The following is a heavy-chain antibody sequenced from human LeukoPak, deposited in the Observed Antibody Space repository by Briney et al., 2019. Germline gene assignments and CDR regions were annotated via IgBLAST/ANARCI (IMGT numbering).Heavy chain of an antibody. CDR2: KSYDGSDK. CDR1: GFVFSAYG. J-gene: IGHJ4*02. D-gene: IGHD3-22*01. V-gene: IGHV3-30*18. Sequence: QPGRSLRLSCVASGFVFSAYGMNWVRQAPGKGLEWLAVKSYDGSDKYADSVKDRFTISRDNSKNTTYLQMNSLRAEDTAVYYCAKDRRPYDTNGYYLFDYWGQGIQVTVSS. CDR3: AKDRRPYDTNGYYLFDY.